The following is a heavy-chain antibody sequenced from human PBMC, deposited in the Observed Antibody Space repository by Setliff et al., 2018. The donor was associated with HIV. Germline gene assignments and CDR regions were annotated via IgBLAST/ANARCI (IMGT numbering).Heavy chain of an antibody. CDR1: GGSFSGYY. CDR3: AKRTFGSGRLDP. D-gene: IGHD3-16*01. V-gene: IGHV4-34*01. Sequence: LSLTCAVYGGSFSGYYWSWIRQPPGKGLEWIGEFNHGRSTNNNPSLKSRVTISGDTTKNQFSLKLTSVTATDTAVYYCAKRTFGSGRLDPWGQGTLVTVSS. CDR2: FNHGRST. J-gene: IGHJ5*02.